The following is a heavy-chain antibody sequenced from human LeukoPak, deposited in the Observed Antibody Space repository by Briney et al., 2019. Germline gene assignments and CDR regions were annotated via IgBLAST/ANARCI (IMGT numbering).Heavy chain of an antibody. J-gene: IGHJ6*02. CDR2: INPNSGGA. CDR1: GYTFTEYY. Sequence: GASVKVSCKASGYTFTEYYMHWGRQAPGQGLEWMGWINPNSGGANYAQKLQGRVTMTTDTSTSTAYMELRSLRSDDTAVYYCASWYCGGDCYSSYYGMDVWGQGTTVTVSS. CDR3: ASWYCGGDCYSSYYGMDV. V-gene: IGHV1-2*02. D-gene: IGHD2-21*02.